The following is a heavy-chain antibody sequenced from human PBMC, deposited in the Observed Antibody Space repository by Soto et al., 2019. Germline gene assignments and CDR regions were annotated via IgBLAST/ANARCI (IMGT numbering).Heavy chain of an antibody. D-gene: IGHD3-22*01. CDR1: GGSISSGGYS. J-gene: IGHJ3*02. Sequence: PSETLSLTCAVSGGSISSGGYSWSWIRQPPGKGLEWIGYIYHSGSTYYNPSLKSRVTISVDRSKNQFSLKLSSVTAADTAVYYCARTYRYYYDSSGYYGDFEIWGQGTMVTVSS. V-gene: IGHV4-30-2*01. CDR3: ARTYRYYYDSSGYYGDFEI. CDR2: IYHSGST.